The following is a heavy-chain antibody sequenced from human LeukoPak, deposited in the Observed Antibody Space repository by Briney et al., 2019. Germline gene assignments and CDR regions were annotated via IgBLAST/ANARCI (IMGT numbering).Heavy chain of an antibody. D-gene: IGHD5-18*01. V-gene: IGHV1-2*02. CDR3: ATTHTAMVKGYYYYYMDV. Sequence: ASVKVSCKASGYTFTGYYMHWVRQAPGQGLEWMGWINPNSGGTNYAQKFQGRVTMTRDTSISTAYMELSRLRSDDTAVYYCATTHTAMVKGYYYYYMDVWGKGTTVTVSS. CDR1: GYTFTGYY. J-gene: IGHJ6*03. CDR2: INPNSGGT.